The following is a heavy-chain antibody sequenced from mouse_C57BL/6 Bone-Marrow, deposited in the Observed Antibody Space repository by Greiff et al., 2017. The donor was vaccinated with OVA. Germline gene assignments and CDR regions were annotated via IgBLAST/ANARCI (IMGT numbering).Heavy chain of an antibody. CDR3: ARAYGRGGYFDV. Sequence: EVKLVESGGGLVKPGGSLKLSCAASGFTFSSYAMSWVRQTPEKRLEWVATISDGGSYTYYPDNVKGRFTISRDNAKNNLYLQMSHLKSEDTAMYYCARAYGRGGYFDVWGTGTTVTVSS. CDR1: GFTFSSYA. D-gene: IGHD1-1*01. J-gene: IGHJ1*03. CDR2: ISDGGSYT. V-gene: IGHV5-4*03.